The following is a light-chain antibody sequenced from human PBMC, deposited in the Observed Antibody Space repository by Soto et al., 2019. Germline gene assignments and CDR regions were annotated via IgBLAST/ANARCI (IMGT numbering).Light chain of an antibody. CDR2: YDD. CDR3: AAWDDSLNGPL. V-gene: IGLV1-36*01. Sequence: QSVLTQPPSVSEAPRQRVTISCSGSSSNIGNNAVNRYQQLPGKAPKLLIYYDDLLPSGVSDRFSGSKSGTSASLAISGLQSEDEADYYCAAWDDSLNGPLFGGGTQLTVL. CDR1: SSNIGNNA. J-gene: IGLJ2*01.